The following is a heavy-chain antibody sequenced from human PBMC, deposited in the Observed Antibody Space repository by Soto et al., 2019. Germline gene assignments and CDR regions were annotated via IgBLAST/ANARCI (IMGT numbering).Heavy chain of an antibody. Sequence: EVQLVESGGGLVQPGGSLRLSCAASGFTFSTFSMNWVRQAPGRGLEWIAYFGGDSRPISYADSVKGRFTISRDNAKTSLYLQMDSLRDEDTAVYYCARDLGWAFDYWGQGTLVTVSS. J-gene: IGHJ4*02. CDR2: FGGDSRPI. D-gene: IGHD6-19*01. CDR1: GFTFSTFS. CDR3: ARDLGWAFDY. V-gene: IGHV3-48*02.